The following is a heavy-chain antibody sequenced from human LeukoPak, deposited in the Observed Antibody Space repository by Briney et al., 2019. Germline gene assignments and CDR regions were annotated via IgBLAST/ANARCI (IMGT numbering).Heavy chain of an antibody. CDR3: ARVEGSGSVY. D-gene: IGHD3-10*01. CDR2: IIPILGIA. J-gene: IGHJ4*02. V-gene: IGHV1-69*04. CDR1: GGTFSSYA. Sequence: GASVKASCKASGGTFSSYAISWVRQAPGQELEWMGRIIPILGIANYAQKFQGRVTITADKSTSTAYMELSSLRSEDTAVYYCARVEGSGSVYWGQGTLVTVSS.